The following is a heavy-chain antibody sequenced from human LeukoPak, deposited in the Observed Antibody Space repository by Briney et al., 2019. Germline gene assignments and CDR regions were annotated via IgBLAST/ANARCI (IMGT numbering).Heavy chain of an antibody. Sequence: SETLSLTCAVYGGSFSGYYWSWIRQPPGKGLEWIGEINHSGSTNYNPSLKSRVTISVDTSKNRFSLKLSSVTAADTAVYYCARGGGYYYDSSGLIDYWGQGTLVTVSS. CDR1: GGSFSGYY. D-gene: IGHD3-22*01. CDR3: ARGGGYYYDSSGLIDY. J-gene: IGHJ4*02. CDR2: INHSGST. V-gene: IGHV4-34*01.